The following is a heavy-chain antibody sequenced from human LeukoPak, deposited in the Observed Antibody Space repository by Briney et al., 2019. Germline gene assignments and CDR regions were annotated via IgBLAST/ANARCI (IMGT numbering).Heavy chain of an antibody. J-gene: IGHJ4*02. CDR2: IYYSGST. CDR3: ARSDYGDGYYFDY. D-gene: IGHD4-17*01. V-gene: IGHV4-59*08. CDR1: GGSFSGYY. Sequence: PSETLSLTCAVYGGSFSGYYWSWIRQPPGKGLEWIGYIYYSGSTNYNPSLKSRVTISVDTSKNQFSLKLSSVTAADTAVYYCARSDYGDGYYFDYWGQGTLVTVSS.